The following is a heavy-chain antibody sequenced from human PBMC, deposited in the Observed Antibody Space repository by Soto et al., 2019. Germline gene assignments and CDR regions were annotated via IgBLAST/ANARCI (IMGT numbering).Heavy chain of an antibody. J-gene: IGHJ4*02. V-gene: IGHV3-30*18. CDR2: TSYDGSDK. CDR1: GLTFNSYG. Sequence: QVQLVESGGGVVQPGRSLRLSCAASGLTFNSYGMHWVRQAPGKGLEWVAVTSYDGSDKYYADSVKGRFTISRDNSNNTLYLQMPSLRAEGTAVYYCAKPSGSYSYGPFPFDYWGQGTLVTVSS. CDR3: AKPSGSYSYGPFPFDY. D-gene: IGHD5-18*01.